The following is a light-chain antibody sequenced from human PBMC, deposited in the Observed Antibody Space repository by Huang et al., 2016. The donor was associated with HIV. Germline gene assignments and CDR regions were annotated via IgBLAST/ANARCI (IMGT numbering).Light chain of an antibody. CDR1: QSIDGY. V-gene: IGKV1-39*01. J-gene: IGKJ5*01. CDR2: SAS. CDR3: QQSYSTLIT. Sequence: IQMTQSPSSLSASVGDRVTITCRASQSIDGYLNWYQQKPGKAPKLLISSASTLHTGVPPRFSGRGSGTDYTLIIDNLQPDDFATYFCQQSYSTLITFGQGSRLDNK.